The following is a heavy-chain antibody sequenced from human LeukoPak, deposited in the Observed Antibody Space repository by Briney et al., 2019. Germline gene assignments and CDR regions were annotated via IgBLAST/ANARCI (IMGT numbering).Heavy chain of an antibody. D-gene: IGHD3-9*01. Sequence: GSLRLSCAASGFTFSDYSMNWVRQAPGKGLEWIGEIYHSGSTNYNPSLKSRVTISVDKSKDQFSLKLSSVTAADTAVYYCARFTRTNYDILTCYYEVYAFDIWGQGTMVTVSS. J-gene: IGHJ3*02. CDR3: ARFTRTNYDILTCYYEVYAFDI. CDR1: GFTFSDYS. CDR2: IYHSGST. V-gene: IGHV4-4*02.